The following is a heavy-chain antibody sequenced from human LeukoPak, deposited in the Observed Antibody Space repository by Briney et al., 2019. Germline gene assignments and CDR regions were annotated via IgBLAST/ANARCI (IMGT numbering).Heavy chain of an antibody. CDR2: ISSYSGNT. CDR3: ATDRTYAFDY. D-gene: IGHD1/OR15-1a*01. J-gene: IGHJ4*02. CDR1: GYTFTSSG. V-gene: IGHV1-18*04. Sequence: ASVKVSCKASGYTFTSSGISWVRQAPGQGLEWMGWISSYSGNTNYAQNLQGRVTMTTDTSTSTAYMELRSLRSDDTAVYYCATDRTYAFDYCGQGTLVIVSS.